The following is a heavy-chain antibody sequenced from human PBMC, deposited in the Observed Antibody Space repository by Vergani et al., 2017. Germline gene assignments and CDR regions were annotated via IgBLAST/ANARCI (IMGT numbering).Heavy chain of an antibody. V-gene: IGHV3-9*02. CDR3: AKDLGTASGGGWFDP. CDR2: INWNSNSI. CDR1: GFTSAGYA. Sequence: EVQLEESGGGLVLPGRSLRLSCVASGFTSAGYAMHWVRQAPGKGLEWVSGINWNSNSIGYADSVKGRFTISRDNAKNSLYLQMNSLRAEDTALYYCAKDLGTASGGGWFDPWGRGTLVTVSS. D-gene: IGHD3-10*01. J-gene: IGHJ5*02.